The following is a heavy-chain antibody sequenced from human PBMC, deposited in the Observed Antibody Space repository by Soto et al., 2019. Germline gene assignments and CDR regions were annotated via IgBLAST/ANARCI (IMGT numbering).Heavy chain of an antibody. CDR2: IYYSGST. J-gene: IGHJ5*02. CDR3: ARHGGPYYDILTGYYWTAGTGWFAP. CDR1: GGSISSSSYY. D-gene: IGHD3-9*01. Sequence: SETLSLTCTVSGGSISSSSYYWGWIRQPPGKGLEWIGSIYYSGSTYYNPSLKSRVTISVDTSKNQFSLKPSSVTAADTAVYYCARHGGPYYDILTGYYWTAGTGWFAPWGHGTLVTVSS. V-gene: IGHV4-39*01.